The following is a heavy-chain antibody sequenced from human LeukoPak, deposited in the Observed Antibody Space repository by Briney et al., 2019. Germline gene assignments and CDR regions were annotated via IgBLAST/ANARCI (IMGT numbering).Heavy chain of an antibody. V-gene: IGHV1-2*02. J-gene: IGHJ4*02. CDR3: ARNYGGTSKYFDY. CDR1: GYSFNDYY. D-gene: IGHD4-23*01. CDR2: ISPNSGGT. Sequence: GASVEVSCKASGYSFNDYYIHWVRQAPGQGLEWMGWISPNSGGTNYAQNFQGRVTMTRDTSITTAYMELSGLTSDDTALYYCARNYGGTSKYFDYWGQGTLVTVS.